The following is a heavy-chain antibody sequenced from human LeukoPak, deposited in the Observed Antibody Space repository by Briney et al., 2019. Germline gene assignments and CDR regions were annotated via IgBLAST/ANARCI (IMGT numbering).Heavy chain of an antibody. CDR2: ISSSGSTI. J-gene: IGHJ3*01. CDR3: ARKTSGSYYPDAFDV. Sequence: GGSLRLSCAASGFTFSSYEMNWVRQAPGKGLEWVSYISSSGSTIYYADSVKGRFTIPRDNAKNSLYLQMNSLRAEDTAVYYCARKTSGSYYPDAFDVWGQGTMVTVSS. V-gene: IGHV3-48*03. CDR1: GFTFSSYE. D-gene: IGHD1-26*01.